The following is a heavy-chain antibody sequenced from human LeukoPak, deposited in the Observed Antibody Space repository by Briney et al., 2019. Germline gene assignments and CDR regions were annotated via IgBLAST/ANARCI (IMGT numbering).Heavy chain of an antibody. D-gene: IGHD3-22*01. V-gene: IGHV1-69*13. J-gene: IGHJ4*02. CDR3: ARVVVMIHNIYYFDY. Sequence: SVKVSCKASGGTFSSYAISWVRQAPGQGLKWMGGIIPIFGTANYAQKFQGRVTITADESTSTAYMELSSLRSEDTAVYYCARVVVMIHNIYYFDYWGQGTLVTVSS. CDR2: IIPIFGTA. CDR1: GGTFSSYA.